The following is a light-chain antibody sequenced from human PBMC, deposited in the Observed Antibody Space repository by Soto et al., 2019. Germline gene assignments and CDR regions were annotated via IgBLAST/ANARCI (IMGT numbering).Light chain of an antibody. V-gene: IGKV3-15*01. Sequence: EIVMTQSPATLSVSPGERATLSCRASQSVSSNLAWYQQKPGQAPRLLIYGASTRATGVPARFSGSRSGTEFTLTISSLQSEDFADYYCQQYNNWPPGTFGQGTKVEIK. CDR1: QSVSSN. CDR3: QQYNNWPPGT. J-gene: IGKJ1*01. CDR2: GAS.